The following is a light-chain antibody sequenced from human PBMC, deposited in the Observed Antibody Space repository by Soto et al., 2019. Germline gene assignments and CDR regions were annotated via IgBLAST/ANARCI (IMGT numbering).Light chain of an antibody. J-gene: IGKJ3*01. Sequence: MVMTQSPATLSVSPGERATLSCSASQSVSTKLAWYQQKPGQAPRLLIYGASTRATGIPARFSGSGSGTEFTLAISSLQAEDFAVYYCQQYNNWPYSFGPGTRVDIK. CDR1: QSVSTK. CDR3: QQYNNWPYS. V-gene: IGKV3D-15*01. CDR2: GAS.